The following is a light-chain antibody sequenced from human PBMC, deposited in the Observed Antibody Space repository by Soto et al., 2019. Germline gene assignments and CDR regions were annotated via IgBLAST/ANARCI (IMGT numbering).Light chain of an antibody. CDR3: LLYLGGGIWV. CDR1: SGPVFTSSY. Sequence: QAVVTQETSFSVSPGGTVTLTCGLSSGPVFTSSYPNWYQQTPGQAPRTLIFNTNTWSSGVPDRFSGSILGDKAALTITGAQAYDDSYYYSLLYLGGGIWVFGGGTKLTVL. J-gene: IGLJ3*02. V-gene: IGLV8-61*01. CDR2: NTN.